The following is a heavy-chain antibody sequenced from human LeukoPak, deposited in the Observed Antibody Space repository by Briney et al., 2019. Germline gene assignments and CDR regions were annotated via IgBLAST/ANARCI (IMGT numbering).Heavy chain of an antibody. J-gene: IGHJ4*02. V-gene: IGHV4-59*12. Sequence: SETLSLTCTVSGGSISSYYWSWIRQPPGKGLEWIGYIYYSGSTNYNPSLKSRVTISVDTSKNQFSLKLSSVTAADTAVYYCARERNYYGSGSSYYFDYWGQGTLVTVSS. D-gene: IGHD3-10*01. CDR2: IYYSGST. CDR1: GGSISSYY. CDR3: ARERNYYGSGSSYYFDY.